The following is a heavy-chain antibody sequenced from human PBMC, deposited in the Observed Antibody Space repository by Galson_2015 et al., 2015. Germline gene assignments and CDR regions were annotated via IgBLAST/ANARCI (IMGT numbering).Heavy chain of an antibody. CDR2: IYPGDSDT. J-gene: IGHJ4*02. D-gene: IGHD3-3*01. CDR1: GYSFTSYW. Sequence: QSGAEVKKPGESLKISCTGSGYSFTSYWIGWVRQMPGKGLEWMGIIYPGDSDTRYSPSFQGQVTISADKSISTAYLQWSSLKASDTAMYYCARQVTIFGVVIIRYFDYWGQGTLVTVSS. CDR3: ARQVTIFGVVIIRYFDY. V-gene: IGHV5-51*01.